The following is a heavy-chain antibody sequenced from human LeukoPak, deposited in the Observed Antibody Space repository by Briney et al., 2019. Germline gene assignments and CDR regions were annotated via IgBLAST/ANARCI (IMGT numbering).Heavy chain of an antibody. CDR3: ALRSGYDYDY. CDR1: GFSFTNYC. Sequence: GESLKISCKASGFSFTNYCIGWVRQMPGKGLEWMGIICPGDSDTRYSPSFQGQVTISADKSISTAYQQWSSLKASDTAMYYCALRSGYDYDYWGQGTLVTVSS. J-gene: IGHJ4*02. V-gene: IGHV5-51*01. CDR2: ICPGDSDT. D-gene: IGHD5-12*01.